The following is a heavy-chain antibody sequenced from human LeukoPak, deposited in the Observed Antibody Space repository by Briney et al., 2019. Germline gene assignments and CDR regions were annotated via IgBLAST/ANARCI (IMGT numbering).Heavy chain of an antibody. Sequence: GASVKVSCKASGYTFTSYGISWVRQAPGQGLEWMGWISAYNGNTNYAQKLQGRVTMTTDTSTSTAYMELRSLRSDDTAVYYCARDPLRGYYYSGTYAFDIWGQGTMVTVSS. CDR3: ARDPLRGYYYSGTYAFDI. D-gene: IGHD5-12*01. CDR2: ISAYNGNT. V-gene: IGHV1-18*01. J-gene: IGHJ3*02. CDR1: GYTFTSYG.